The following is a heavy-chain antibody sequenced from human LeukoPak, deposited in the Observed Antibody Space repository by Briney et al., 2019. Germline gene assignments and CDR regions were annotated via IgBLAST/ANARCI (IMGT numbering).Heavy chain of an antibody. CDR3: MDTDVVGDFDC. V-gene: IGHV3-15*01. CDR1: GFTFSSTA. D-gene: IGHD5-18*01. J-gene: IGHJ4*02. Sequence: GGSLRLSCTASGFTFSSTAMNWVRQTPGMGLEWVGRIRSNMAGGTTDYAAPVKGRFTISRDDSKNMLYLQMDSLKTEDTALYYCMDTDVVGDFDCWGQGTLVTVSS. CDR2: IRSNMAGGTT.